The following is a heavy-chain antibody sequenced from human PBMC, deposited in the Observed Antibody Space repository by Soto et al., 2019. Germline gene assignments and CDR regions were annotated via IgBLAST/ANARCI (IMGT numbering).Heavy chain of an antibody. Sequence: GGSLRLSCAASGFTFSSYWMSLVRQAPGKGLEWVANIKEDGSEKYYVDSVKGRFTISRDNAKNSLYLQMNSLRAEDTAVYYCAKDQSGWAYYYYGMDVWGQGTTVTVSS. CDR3: AKDQSGWAYYYYGMDV. D-gene: IGHD6-19*01. J-gene: IGHJ6*02. CDR1: GFTFSSYW. V-gene: IGHV3-7*01. CDR2: IKEDGSEK.